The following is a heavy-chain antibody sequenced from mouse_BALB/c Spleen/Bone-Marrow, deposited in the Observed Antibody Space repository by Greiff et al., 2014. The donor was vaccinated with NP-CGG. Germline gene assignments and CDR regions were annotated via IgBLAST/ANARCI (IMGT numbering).Heavy chain of an antibody. V-gene: IGHV1-54*01. J-gene: IGHJ2*01. Sequence: QVQLQQSGAELVRPGTSVKVSCKASGYAFTIYLIEWIKQRPGQGLEWIGVINPGSGGSNYNEKFKGKATLTADKSSSTAYMQLSNLTSDDSAVYFCARLGRDYFDYWGHGTTLTVSS. CDR2: INPGSGGS. D-gene: IGHD4-1*01. CDR1: GYAFTIYL. CDR3: ARLGRDYFDY.